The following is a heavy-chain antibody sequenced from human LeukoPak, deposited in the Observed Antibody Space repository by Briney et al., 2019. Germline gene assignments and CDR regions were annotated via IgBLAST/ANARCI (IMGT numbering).Heavy chain of an antibody. D-gene: IGHD7-27*01. CDR3: VKEMGTPGDY. CDR1: GFPFNTYA. CDR2: LSGGGGTI. Sequence: GGSLRLSCAASGFPFNTYAMSWVRQAPGKGLEWVSTLSGGGGTIFYADSVKGRFTISRDNSKNTLYLQMNSLRTDDTAVYYCVKEMGTPGDYWGQGTLVTVSS. J-gene: IGHJ4*02. V-gene: IGHV3-23*01.